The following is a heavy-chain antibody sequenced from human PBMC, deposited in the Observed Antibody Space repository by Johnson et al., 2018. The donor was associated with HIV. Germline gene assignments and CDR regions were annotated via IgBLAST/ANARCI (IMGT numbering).Heavy chain of an antibody. CDR3: AKVDDLATMIVGDAFDI. CDR1: GFTFSNYA. V-gene: IGHV3-23*04. CDR2: ITGSGAIT. D-gene: IGHD5-12*01. J-gene: IGHJ3*02. Sequence: VQLVESGGGVVQPGGSLRLSCAASGFTFSNYAMSWVRQAPGKGLEWVSAITGSGAITYYADSVKGRLTISRDNSKNTLYLQMNSMRAEDTAIYYCAKVDDLATMIVGDAFDIWGQGTMVTVSP.